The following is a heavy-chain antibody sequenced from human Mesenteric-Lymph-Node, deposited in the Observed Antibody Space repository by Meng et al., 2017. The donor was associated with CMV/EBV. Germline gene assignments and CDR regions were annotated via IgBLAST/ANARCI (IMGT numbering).Heavy chain of an antibody. CDR1: GFTFSSYA. CDR3: AKSKSLGGSSWYHAFDI. D-gene: IGHD6-13*01. CDR2: ISYDGTNK. J-gene: IGHJ3*02. Sequence: GESLKISCAASGFTFSSYAMHWVRQAPGKGLEWVALISYDGTNKYYADSVKGRFTISRDNSKNTLYLQMNSLRAEDTAVYYCAKSKSLGGSSWYHAFDIWGQGTMVTVSS. V-gene: IGHV3-30-3*02.